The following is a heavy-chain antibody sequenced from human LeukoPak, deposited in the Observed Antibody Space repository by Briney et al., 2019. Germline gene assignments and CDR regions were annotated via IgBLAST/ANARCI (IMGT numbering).Heavy chain of an antibody. D-gene: IGHD4-17*01. J-gene: IGHJ4*02. CDR3: ARGIESYGDYGY. Sequence: SETLSLTCTVSGGSISGSYWSWIRQPPGKGPEWIAYMYNSGSTNYNPSLKSRVTISIDTSKNQFSLKLSSLTAADAAIYYCARGIESYGDYGYWGQGILVTVSS. V-gene: IGHV4-59*01. CDR2: MYNSGST. CDR1: GGSISGSY.